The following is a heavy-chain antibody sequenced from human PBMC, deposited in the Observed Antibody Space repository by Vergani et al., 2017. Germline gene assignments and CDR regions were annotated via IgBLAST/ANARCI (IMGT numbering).Heavy chain of an antibody. CDR3: ARFRTGFGELFDDAFDI. CDR1: GYSFTSYW. CDR2: IYPGDSDT. V-gene: IGHV5-51*01. J-gene: IGHJ3*02. Sequence: EVPLVPSGAAVKTPGESLTISCTGSGYSFTSYWIGWVRQMPGKGLEWMGIIYPGDSDTRYSPSFQGQVTISADKSISTAYLQWSSLKASDTAMYYCARFRTGFGELFDDAFDIWGQGTMVTVSS. D-gene: IGHD3-10*01.